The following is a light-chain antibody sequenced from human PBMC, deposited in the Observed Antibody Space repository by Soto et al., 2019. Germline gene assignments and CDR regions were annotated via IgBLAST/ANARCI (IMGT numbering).Light chain of an antibody. CDR1: QDIRNV. V-gene: IGKV1-6*01. J-gene: IGKJ1*01. CDR3: LQDYNYPRT. CDR2: AAS. Sequence: AIHMTQSPSSLSASLGDIVTITCRASQDIRNVLGWFQQKPGKAPKLLISAASFLQSGVPSRFSGSGSGTDFTLTISSLQPEDFATYYCLQDYNYPRTFGQGTKVDIK.